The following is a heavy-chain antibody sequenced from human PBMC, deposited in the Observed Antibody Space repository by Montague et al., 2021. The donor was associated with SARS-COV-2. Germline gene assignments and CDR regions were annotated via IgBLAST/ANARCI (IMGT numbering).Heavy chain of an antibody. J-gene: IGHJ4*02. CDR3: AKDSLPGDFVFHY. CDR2: ISGSGGGT. D-gene: IGHD4-17*01. Sequence: SLRLSCAASGFTFSTYAMNWVRQAPGKGLEWVSGISGSGGGTFYADSVKGRFTISRDNSKNTLYLQMNSLRAEDTAVYFCAKDSLPGDFVFHYWGQGTLVTVSS. V-gene: IGHV3-23*01. CDR1: GFTFSTYA.